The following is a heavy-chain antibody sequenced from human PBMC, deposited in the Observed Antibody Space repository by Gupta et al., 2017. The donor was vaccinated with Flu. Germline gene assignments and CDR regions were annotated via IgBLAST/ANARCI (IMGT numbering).Heavy chain of an antibody. CDR3: ARSRRQHQVEYYYGMDV. J-gene: IGHJ6*02. D-gene: IGHD1-1*01. Sequence: YMSWIRQAPGKGLEWLSTITSSGGDIYYGDSVKGRFTVSKDTSRNSLFLQMNSLTAEDTAVYYCARSRRQHQVEYYYGMDVWGQGTTVTVS. V-gene: IGHV3-11*01. CDR2: ITSSGGDI. CDR1: Y.